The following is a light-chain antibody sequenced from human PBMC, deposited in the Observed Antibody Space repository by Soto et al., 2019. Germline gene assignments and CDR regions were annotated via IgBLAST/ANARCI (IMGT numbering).Light chain of an antibody. J-gene: IGKJ1*01. CDR2: QAS. V-gene: IGKV1-5*03. CDR1: QSISRQ. Sequence: DIQMTQSPSTLSASVGDRVSITCRASQSISRQLAWYQQKPGKAPNLLIYQASNLETGVPSRFTGSGSGTEFTLTISSLQPDDLGTYYCLQYQSYWTFGQATKVEVK. CDR3: LQYQSYWT.